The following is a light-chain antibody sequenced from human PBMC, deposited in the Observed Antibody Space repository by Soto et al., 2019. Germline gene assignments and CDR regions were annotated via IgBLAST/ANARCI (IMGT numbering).Light chain of an antibody. J-gene: IGKJ5*01. CDR3: QQTFSAPSIT. CDR2: AAS. CDR1: QTISDY. Sequence: DIQLTQSPSSLSASVGDRVTITCRAGQTISDYLNWYQQKPGTAPKLLIYAASTLQSGVPSRFSGSRSGTDFTLTISSLQPEDVATYYCQQTFSAPSITFGQGTRLEIK. V-gene: IGKV1-39*01.